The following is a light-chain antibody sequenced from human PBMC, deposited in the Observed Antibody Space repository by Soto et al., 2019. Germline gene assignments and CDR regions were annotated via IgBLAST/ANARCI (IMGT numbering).Light chain of an antibody. J-gene: IGKJ2*01. CDR1: QSVLYSSNNTNY. Sequence: DIVMTQSPGALAVSPGERATINCKSSQSVLYSSNNTNYLAWYQQKPGQPPKLLIYWASTRESGVPDRFSGSGSGTDFTLTISSLQAEDVAVYYCQQYYSTPYTFGQGTKLEIK. V-gene: IGKV4-1*01. CDR3: QQYYSTPYT. CDR2: WAS.